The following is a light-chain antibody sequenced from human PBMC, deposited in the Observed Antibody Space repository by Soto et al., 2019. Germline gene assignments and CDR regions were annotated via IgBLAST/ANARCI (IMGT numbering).Light chain of an antibody. CDR2: DAS. CDR3: QQYASSPWT. V-gene: IGKV3-20*01. CDR1: QSVSSTY. Sequence: EIVLTQSPGTLSLSPGERATLSCRASQSVSSTYLAWYQQKPGQAPRLLIYDASTRAAGIPDRFSGSGSGTDFTLTISRLEAEDFAVYYCQQYASSPWTVGQGAKVEIK. J-gene: IGKJ1*01.